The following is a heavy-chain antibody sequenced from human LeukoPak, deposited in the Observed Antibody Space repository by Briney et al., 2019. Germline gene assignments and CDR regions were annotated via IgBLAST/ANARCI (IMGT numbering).Heavy chain of an antibody. Sequence: SETLSLTCAVSGYSISSGYYWGWIRQPPGKGLEWIGSIYHSGGTYYNPSLKSRVTISVDTSKNQFSLKLSSVTAADTAVYYCARHIRDGYSDYWGQGTLVTVSS. D-gene: IGHD5-24*01. J-gene: IGHJ4*02. CDR1: GYSISSGYY. CDR2: IYHSGGT. CDR3: ARHIRDGYSDY. V-gene: IGHV4-38-2*01.